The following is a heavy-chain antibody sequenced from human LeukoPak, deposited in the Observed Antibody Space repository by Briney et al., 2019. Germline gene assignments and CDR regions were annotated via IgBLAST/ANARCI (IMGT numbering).Heavy chain of an antibody. D-gene: IGHD3-3*01. CDR3: ARGSDYDFWSGYQPGLDY. V-gene: IGHV3-30-3*01. J-gene: IGHJ4*02. Sequence: GGSLRLSCAASGLTFSNYAMHWARQAPGKGLEWVAVISYDGSNKYYADSVKGRFTISRDNSKNTLYLQMNSLRAEDTAVYYCARGSDYDFWSGYQPGLDYWGQGTLVTVSS. CDR2: ISYDGSNK. CDR1: GLTFSNYA.